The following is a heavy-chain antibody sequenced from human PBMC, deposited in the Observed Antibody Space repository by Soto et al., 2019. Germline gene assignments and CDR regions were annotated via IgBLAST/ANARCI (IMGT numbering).Heavy chain of an antibody. J-gene: IGHJ4*02. V-gene: IGHV4-39*01. D-gene: IGHD2-21*02. Sequence: PSETLSLTCTVSGGSITGTTYYWGWIRQPPGKGLEWIGSIYYSGSTYYSPSLKSRVTLSVDTSKNHVSLRLSSVTAADTAVYYYARHQGVTGGPFDYWGQGTLVTVSS. CDR1: GGSITGTTYY. CDR2: IYYSGST. CDR3: ARHQGVTGGPFDY.